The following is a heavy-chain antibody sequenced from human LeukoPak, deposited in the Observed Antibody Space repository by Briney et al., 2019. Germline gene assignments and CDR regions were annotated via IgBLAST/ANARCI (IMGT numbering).Heavy chain of an antibody. D-gene: IGHD3-10*01. V-gene: IGHV4-34*01. Sequence: PSETLSLTCAVYGGSFSGYYWSWIRQPPGKGLEWIGSIYYSGSTYYNPSLKSRVTISVDTSKNQFSLKLSSVTAADTAVYYCARTASGSYLPYYYMDVWGKGTTVTVSS. CDR2: IYYSGST. CDR1: GGSFSGYY. J-gene: IGHJ6*03. CDR3: ARTASGSYLPYYYMDV.